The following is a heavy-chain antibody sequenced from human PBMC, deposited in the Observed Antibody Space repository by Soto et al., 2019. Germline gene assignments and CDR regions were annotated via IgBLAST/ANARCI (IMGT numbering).Heavy chain of an antibody. Sequence: QVQLVESGGGVVQPGRSLRLSCAASGFTFSSYGMHWVRQAPGKGLEWVAVIWYDGSNKYYADSVKGRFTISRDNSKNTLYLQMNSLRAEDTAVYYCARDAGNWNLRWFDPWGQGTLVTVSS. CDR3: ARDAGNWNLRWFDP. V-gene: IGHV3-33*01. CDR2: IWYDGSNK. J-gene: IGHJ5*02. D-gene: IGHD1-20*01. CDR1: GFTFSSYG.